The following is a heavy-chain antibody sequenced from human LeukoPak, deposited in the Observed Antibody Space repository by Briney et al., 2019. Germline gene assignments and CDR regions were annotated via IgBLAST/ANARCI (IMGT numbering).Heavy chain of an antibody. CDR3: VRGTYFYDVSGYFAH. V-gene: IGHV4-4*07. CDR2: IYSSGDT. CDR1: GDSVSDFS. Sequence: SDTLSLTCTVSGDSVSDFSWNWIRQTAGKGLEWIGQIYSSGDTDYNPSLKSRVAMSVDTSKNQISLTLSSVTAADTAVYFCVRGTYFYDVSGYFAHWGRGAQVTVSS. J-gene: IGHJ4*02. D-gene: IGHD3-22*01.